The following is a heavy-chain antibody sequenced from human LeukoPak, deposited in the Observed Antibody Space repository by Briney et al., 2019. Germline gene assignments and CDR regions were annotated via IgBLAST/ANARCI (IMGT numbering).Heavy chain of an antibody. CDR3: TRAPGWELLGGNPDAFDI. Sequence: PGGSLRLSCAASGFTFSSYAMRWVRQAPGKGLEWVGFIRSKAYGGTTEYAASVKGRFTISRDDSKSIAYLQMNSLKTEDTAVYYCTRAPGWELLGGNPDAFDIWGQGTMVTVSS. CDR1: GFTFSSYA. CDR2: IRSKAYGGTT. V-gene: IGHV3-49*04. D-gene: IGHD1-26*01. J-gene: IGHJ3*02.